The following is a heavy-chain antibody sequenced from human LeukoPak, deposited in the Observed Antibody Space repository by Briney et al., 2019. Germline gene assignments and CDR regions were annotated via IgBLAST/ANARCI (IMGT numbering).Heavy chain of an antibody. Sequence: GGSLRLSCAASGFTFNNYSMHWVRQAPGKGLEWVAVISYDGRNKHYPDSVKGRFTIFRDISTDTLWLQMDSLRTEDTAVYYCAKGPLRGTAAAIDYWGQGTLVTVSS. CDR3: AKGPLRGTAAAIDY. V-gene: IGHV3-30*18. CDR2: ISYDGRNK. D-gene: IGHD2-2*01. J-gene: IGHJ4*02. CDR1: GFTFNNYS.